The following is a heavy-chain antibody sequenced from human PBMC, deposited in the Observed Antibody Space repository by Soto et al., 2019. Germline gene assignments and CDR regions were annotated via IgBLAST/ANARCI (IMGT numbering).Heavy chain of an antibody. J-gene: IGHJ6*02. V-gene: IGHV4-59*01. CDR2: IYYSGST. CDR1: GGFSSSYY. Sequence: PSETLSLTCTVSGGFSSSYYWSWIRQPPGKGLELIGYIYYSGSTEYNPSLKSRVTISIDTSKNQFSLKLSSVTAADTAVYYCARGGFGMDVWGQGTTVTVSS. CDR3: ARGGFGMDV.